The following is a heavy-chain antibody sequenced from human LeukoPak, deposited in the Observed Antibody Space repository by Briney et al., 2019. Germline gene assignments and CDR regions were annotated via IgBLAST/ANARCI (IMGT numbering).Heavy chain of an antibody. CDR1: GFTFSTYG. CDR3: ARANYGSGSNYYYGLDV. J-gene: IGHJ6*02. Sequence: PGRSLRLSCAAFGFTFSTYGMHWVRQAPGKGLEWVAVIWYDGSNNYYADSVKGRFTISRDNSKNTLYLQVNSLRAEDTAVYYCARANYGSGSNYYYGLDVWGQGTTVTVSS. CDR2: IWYDGSNN. D-gene: IGHD3-10*01. V-gene: IGHV3-33*01.